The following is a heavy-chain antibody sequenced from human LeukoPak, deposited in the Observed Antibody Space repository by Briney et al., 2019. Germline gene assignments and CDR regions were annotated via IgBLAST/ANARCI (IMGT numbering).Heavy chain of an antibody. CDR2: INHSGST. Sequence: SETLSLTCAVYGGSFSGYYWSWIRQPPGKGLEWIGEINHSGSTNYNPSLKSRVTISVDTSKNQFSLKLSSVTAADTAVYYCARGSTGTTSYYFDYWGQGTLVTVSS. CDR3: ARGSTGTTSYYFDY. D-gene: IGHD1-7*01. CDR1: GGSFSGYY. V-gene: IGHV4-34*01. J-gene: IGHJ4*02.